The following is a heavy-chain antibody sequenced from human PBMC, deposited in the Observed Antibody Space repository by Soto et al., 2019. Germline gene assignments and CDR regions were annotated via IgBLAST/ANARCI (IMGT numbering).Heavy chain of an antibody. J-gene: IGHJ4*02. D-gene: IGHD3-10*01. CDR1: GFTFGDYA. V-gene: IGHV3-49*03. CDR3: TRDLPGGAKRSYSDY. Sequence: GGSLRLSCTASGFTFGDYAMSWFRQAPGKGLEWVGFIRSKAYGGTTEYAASVKGRFTISRDDSKSIAYLQMNSLKTEDTAVYYCTRDLPGGAKRSYSDYWGQGTLVTVSS. CDR2: IRSKAYGGTT.